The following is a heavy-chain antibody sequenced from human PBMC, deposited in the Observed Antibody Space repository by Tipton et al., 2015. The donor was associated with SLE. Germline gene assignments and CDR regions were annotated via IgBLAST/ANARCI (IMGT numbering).Heavy chain of an antibody. V-gene: IGHV3-33*01. J-gene: IGHJ2*01. CDR2: IWYDASNK. D-gene: IGHD4-17*01. CDR1: GFSFSTYG. Sequence: SLRLSCAASGFSFSTYGMHWVRQAPGKGLEWVAFIWYDASNKYYADSVKGRFTISRDNSKNTVSLQMSSLRAEDTAIYYCAREWGLLDGDALDLWGRGPLVTVSS. CDR3: AREWGLLDGDALDL.